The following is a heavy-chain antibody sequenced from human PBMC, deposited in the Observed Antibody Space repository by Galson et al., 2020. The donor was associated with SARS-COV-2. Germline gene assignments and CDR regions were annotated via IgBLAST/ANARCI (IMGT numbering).Heavy chain of an antibody. Sequence: GESLKISCAASGFTFSTYGMHWVRQAPGKGLEWVTVISYNGYNKDYVDSVKGRFTVSRDNSKNTLYLQMNSLRPEDTAVYYCAKDRTAEGYYGMDVWGQGTTVTVSS. V-gene: IGHV3-30*18. D-gene: IGHD6-13*01. CDR2: ISYNGYNK. J-gene: IGHJ6*02. CDR3: AKDRTAEGYYGMDV. CDR1: GFTFSTYG.